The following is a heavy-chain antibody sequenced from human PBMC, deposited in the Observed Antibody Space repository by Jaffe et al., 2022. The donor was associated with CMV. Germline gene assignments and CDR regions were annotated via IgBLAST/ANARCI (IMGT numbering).Heavy chain of an antibody. CDR1: GDSVSSGDYY. Sequence: QVQLQESGPGLVKPSQTLSLTCTVSGDSVSSGDYYWNWIRQLPGKGLEWIGYIYYTGTTDYNPSLKSRATISADTSKNQFSLRLTSVTAADTAVYYCARNREKYSSLSPCDHWGQGTQVTVSS. V-gene: IGHV4-31*03. CDR3: ARNREKYSSLSPCDH. J-gene: IGHJ4*02. CDR2: IYYTGTT. D-gene: IGHD6-6*01.